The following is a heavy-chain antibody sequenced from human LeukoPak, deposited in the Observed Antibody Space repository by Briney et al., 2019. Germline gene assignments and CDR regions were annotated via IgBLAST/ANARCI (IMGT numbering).Heavy chain of an antibody. J-gene: IGHJ4*02. CDR3: ARGSDGWYVDY. CDR1: GFTFSSHW. Sequence: GGSLRLSCAGPGFTFSSHWMHWVRQAPGKGLVWVSRIYTDGGRTTYADSVEGRVTISRDNARNTLYLQMNSLRAEDTAVYYCARGSDGWYVDYWGQGTLVTVSS. V-gene: IGHV3-74*01. D-gene: IGHD5-24*01. CDR2: IYTDGGRT.